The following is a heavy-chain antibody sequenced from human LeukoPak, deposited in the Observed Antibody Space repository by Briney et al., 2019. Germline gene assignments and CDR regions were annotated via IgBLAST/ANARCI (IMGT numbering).Heavy chain of an antibody. D-gene: IGHD5-24*01. Sequence: GGSLRLSCAASGFTFSTYWMHWVRQAPGKGLLWVARINTDGSSTLYADSVKGRFTISRDNAKSTLYLQMDSLRPEDTAVYYCARVDPTGDGYDCFDSWGQGTLVTVSS. V-gene: IGHV3-74*01. J-gene: IGHJ4*02. CDR3: ARVDPTGDGYDCFDS. CDR1: GFTFSTYW. CDR2: INTDGSST.